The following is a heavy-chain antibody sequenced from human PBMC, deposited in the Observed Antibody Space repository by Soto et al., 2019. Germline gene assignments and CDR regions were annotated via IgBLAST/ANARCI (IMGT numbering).Heavy chain of an antibody. CDR1: RYTFTGYY. Sequence: SVKVSLRASRYTFTGYYMHWVRQAPGQGLEWMGWINPNSGGTNYAQKCQGRATMTRDTSISTAYMELSRLRSDDTAVYYCASDARGRQLPLYYYYYGMDVWGQGTTVTVSS. D-gene: IGHD2-2*01. V-gene: IGHV1-2*02. J-gene: IGHJ6*02. CDR3: ASDARGRQLPLYYYYYGMDV. CDR2: INPNSGGT.